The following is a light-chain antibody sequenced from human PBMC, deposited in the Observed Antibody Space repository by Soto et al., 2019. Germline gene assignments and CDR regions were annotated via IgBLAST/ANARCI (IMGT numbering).Light chain of an antibody. CDR1: QDINTY. V-gene: IGKV3-11*01. CDR2: DAS. CDR3: QHRYNWPLS. Sequence: EVVLTQSPATLSLSPGEKATLSCRASQDINTYLGWYQQKPGQPPRLLIYDASNRASGIPARFSGSGSGTDFTLTIHTLEPEDFAVYYCQHRYNWPLSFGAGTKVEIK. J-gene: IGKJ4*01.